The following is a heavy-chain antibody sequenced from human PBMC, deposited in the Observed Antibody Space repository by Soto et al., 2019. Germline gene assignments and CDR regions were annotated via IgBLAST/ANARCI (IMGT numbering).Heavy chain of an antibody. V-gene: IGHV3-13*01. D-gene: IGHD1-7*01. J-gene: IGHJ6*02. CDR3: ARDSGTGTTLVPLYGMDV. CDR1: GFTFSSYD. Sequence: GGSLRLPCAASGFTFSSYDMHWVRQATGKGLEWVSAIGTAGDTYYPGSVKGRFTISRENAKNSLYLQMNSLRAEDTAVYYCARDSGTGTTLVPLYGMDVWGQGTTVTVSS. CDR2: IGTAGDT.